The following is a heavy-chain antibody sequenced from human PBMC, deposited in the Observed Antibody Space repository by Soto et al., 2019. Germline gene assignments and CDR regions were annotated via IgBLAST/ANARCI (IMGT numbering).Heavy chain of an antibody. D-gene: IGHD2-2*03. CDR1: GYTFTSYG. V-gene: IGHV1-8*02. Sequence: VKVSCKASGYTFTSYGISWVRQAPGQGLEWMGWMNANSGNTGYAQKFQGRVTMTRNTLHLQMNGLRPEDTGVYYCARERGWIWAPFDNWGQGTLVTVSS. CDR2: MNANSGNT. CDR3: ARERGWIWAPFDN. J-gene: IGHJ4*02.